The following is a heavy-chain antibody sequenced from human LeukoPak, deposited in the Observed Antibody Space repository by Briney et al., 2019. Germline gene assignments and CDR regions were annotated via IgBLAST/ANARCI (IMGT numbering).Heavy chain of an antibody. CDR1: GFIFSNYN. V-gene: IGHV3-21*06. D-gene: IGHD3-10*01. CDR3: ARWSHVSGRWFLDN. CDR2: ISGSSTYI. J-gene: IGHJ4*02. Sequence: GGSLRLSCAASGFIFSNYNMNWVRLAPGKGLEWVSSISGSSTYIYYTDSLKGRFTISRDNAKNSLYLQMNSLRAEDTAVYYCARWSHVSGRWFLDNWGRGTLVSVSS.